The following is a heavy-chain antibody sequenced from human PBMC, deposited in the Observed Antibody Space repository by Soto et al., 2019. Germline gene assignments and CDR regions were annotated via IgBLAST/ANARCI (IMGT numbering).Heavy chain of an antibody. Sequence: SETLSLTCTVSGASSSSGDYYWSWIRQPPGEGLEWIGYIYYSGRTYYKPSLKSRVTISLDTSKNQFSLKLTSVTAADTAVYYCARSYDSSGYNWFGPWGQEPWSPSP. D-gene: IGHD3-22*01. CDR1: GASSSSGDYY. V-gene: IGHV4-30-4*01. J-gene: IGHJ5*02. CDR3: ARSYDSSGYNWFGP. CDR2: IYYSGRT.